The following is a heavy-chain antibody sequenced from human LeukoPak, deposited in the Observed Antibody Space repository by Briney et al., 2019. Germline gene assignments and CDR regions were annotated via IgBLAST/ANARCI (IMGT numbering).Heavy chain of an antibody. CDR3: ASLPFYGDYEHLDY. CDR2: IYSGGST. J-gene: IGHJ4*02. D-gene: IGHD4-17*01. Sequence: GGSLRLSCAASGFTVSSNYMSWVRQAPGKGLEWVSVIYSGGSTYYADSVKGRFTISRDNSKNTLYLQMNSLRAEDTAVYYCASLPFYGDYEHLDYWGQGTLVTVSS. V-gene: IGHV3-66*01. CDR1: GFTVSSNY.